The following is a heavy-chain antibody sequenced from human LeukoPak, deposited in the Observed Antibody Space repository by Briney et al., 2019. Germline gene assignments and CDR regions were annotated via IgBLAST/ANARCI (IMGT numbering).Heavy chain of an antibody. Sequence: SETLSLTCTVSGGSISSSSYYWGWIRQPPGKGLEWIGSIYYSGSTNYNPSLKSRVTISVDTSKNQFSLKLSSVTAADTAVYYCARDRAYGSGSYNNWFDPWGQGTLVTVSS. CDR2: IYYSGST. CDR1: GGSISSSSYY. D-gene: IGHD3-10*01. V-gene: IGHV4-39*07. CDR3: ARDRAYGSGSYNNWFDP. J-gene: IGHJ5*02.